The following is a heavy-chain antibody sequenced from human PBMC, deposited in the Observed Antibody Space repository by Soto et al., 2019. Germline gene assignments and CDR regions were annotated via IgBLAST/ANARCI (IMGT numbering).Heavy chain of an antibody. CDR2: ISSSSVYI. CDR3: GGSRREASATLAYDI. V-gene: IGHV3-21*06. CDR1: GFTFSNYS. Sequence: PGGSLRLSCAASGFTFSNYSMNWVRQAPGKGLEWVSSISSSSVYIFYADSVEGRFIISRDNAKNSLYLQMNSLRAEDTAVYYCGGSRREASATLAYDIGGKGTMAT. J-gene: IGHJ3*02. D-gene: IGHD3-16*01.